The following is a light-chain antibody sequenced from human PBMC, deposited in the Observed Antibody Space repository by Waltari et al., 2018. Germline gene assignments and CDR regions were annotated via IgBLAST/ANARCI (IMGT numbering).Light chain of an antibody. CDR1: QSVGRSS. Sequence: EIVLTQSPGTASLSPGERVTLSCRASQSVGRSSLAWYQQKPGQAPRLVIYRASRRATGIPDRFSGSGSGTDFSLTISRLEPEEFAVYYCQQHGTLPATFGQGTKVEIK. CDR3: QQHGTLPAT. J-gene: IGKJ1*01. V-gene: IGKV3-20*01. CDR2: RAS.